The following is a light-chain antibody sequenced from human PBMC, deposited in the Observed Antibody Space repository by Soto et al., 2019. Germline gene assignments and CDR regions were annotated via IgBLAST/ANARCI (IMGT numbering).Light chain of an antibody. CDR2: DNN. Sequence: QSVLTQPPSVSAAPGQKVTISCSGTPSNIGIRDVTWYQQFPGTAPKLLIYDNNKRPSGIPDRFSGSKSATSATLDITGLRTEDAADYYCGTWDTSLSAWVFGGGTQLTVL. J-gene: IGLJ7*01. V-gene: IGLV1-51*01. CDR1: PSNIGIRD. CDR3: GTWDTSLSAWV.